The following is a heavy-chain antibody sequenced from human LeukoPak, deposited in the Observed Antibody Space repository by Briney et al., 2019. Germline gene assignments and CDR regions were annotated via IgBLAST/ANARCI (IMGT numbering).Heavy chain of an antibody. J-gene: IGHJ6*04. CDR1: GGTFSIYA. CDR2: IIPIFDTA. D-gene: IGHD3-10*01. CDR3: ARCSGSYYYYYGMDV. V-gene: IGHV1-69*06. Sequence: SVTVSCTASGGTFSIYAISWVRQAPGQGLEWMGGIIPIFDTANYAQKFQGRVTITADKSTSTAYMELSSLRSEDTAVYYCARCSGSYYYYYGMDVWGKGTTVTVSS.